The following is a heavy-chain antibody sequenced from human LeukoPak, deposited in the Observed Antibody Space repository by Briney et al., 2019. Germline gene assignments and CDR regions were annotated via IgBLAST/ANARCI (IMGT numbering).Heavy chain of an antibody. CDR2: ISSSSSYI. Sequence: GGSLRLSCAASGFTFSSYSMNWARQAPGKGLEWVSSISSSSSYIYYADSVKGRFTISRDNAKNSLYLQMNSLRAEDTAVYYCAREVTMVYFDYWGQGTLVTVSS. V-gene: IGHV3-21*01. CDR3: AREVTMVYFDY. J-gene: IGHJ4*02. D-gene: IGHD4/OR15-4a*01. CDR1: GFTFSSYS.